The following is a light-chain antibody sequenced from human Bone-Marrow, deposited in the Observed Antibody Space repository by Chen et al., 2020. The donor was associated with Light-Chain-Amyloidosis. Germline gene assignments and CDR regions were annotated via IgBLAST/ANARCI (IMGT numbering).Light chain of an antibody. CDR3: QQYGTSPLT. Sequence: EIVLTQSPGTLSLSPGEGANLSCRASQTISSNYLTWYQQKFGQAPRLLIYGSSSSATGIPDRFTGSGSGKDVTLTINRLEPEDFAMYYCQQYGTSPLTFGGGTKVEIK. J-gene: IGKJ4*01. CDR2: GSS. V-gene: IGKV3-20*01. CDR1: QTISSNY.